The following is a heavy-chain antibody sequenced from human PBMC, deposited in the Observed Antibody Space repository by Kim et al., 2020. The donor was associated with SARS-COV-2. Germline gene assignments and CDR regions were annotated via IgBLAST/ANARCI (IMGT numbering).Heavy chain of an antibody. D-gene: IGHD2-2*01. CDR1: GYNFDYYW. V-gene: IGHV5-51*01. CDR2: IFPVIYPGDSNP. CDR3: ARPRYSSTWYPFDF. J-gene: IGHJ4*02. Sequence: GSLKISCQASGYNFDYYWMAWVRQMPGKGLEWMGIIFPVIYPGDSNPKYSPSFQGRVTISLDKSINTAYLQWTSLQASDTAVYFCARPRYSSTWYPFDFWGQGTLVTVSS.